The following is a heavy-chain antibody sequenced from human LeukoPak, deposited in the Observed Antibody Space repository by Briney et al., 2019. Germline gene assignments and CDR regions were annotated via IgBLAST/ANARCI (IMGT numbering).Heavy chain of an antibody. CDR2: ISYDGSNK. CDR3: AKGPHYYDSSGYYN. Sequence: GGSLRLSCAASGFTFSSYGMHWVRQAPGKGLEWVAVISYDGSNKYYADSVKGRFTISRDNSKNTLYLQMNSLRAEDTAVYYYAKGPHYYDSSGYYNWGQGTLVTVSS. V-gene: IGHV3-30*18. D-gene: IGHD3-22*01. J-gene: IGHJ4*02. CDR1: GFTFSSYG.